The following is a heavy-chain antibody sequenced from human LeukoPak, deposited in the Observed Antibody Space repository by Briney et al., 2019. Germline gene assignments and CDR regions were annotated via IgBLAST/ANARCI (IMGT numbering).Heavy chain of an antibody. V-gene: IGHV4-59*01. CDR2: IYYSGST. CDR1: GGSFSGYY. CDR3: ARDGVAGIDAFDI. J-gene: IGHJ3*02. Sequence: PSETLSLTCAVYGGSFSGYYWSWIRQPPGKGLEWIGYIYYSGSTNYNPSLKSRVTISVDTSKNQFSLKLSSVTAADTAVYYCARDGVAGIDAFDIWGQGTMVTVSS. D-gene: IGHD6-19*01.